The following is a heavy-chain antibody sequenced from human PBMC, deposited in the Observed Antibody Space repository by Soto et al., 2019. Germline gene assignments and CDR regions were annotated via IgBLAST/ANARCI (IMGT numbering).Heavy chain of an antibody. V-gene: IGHV3-15*07. CDR3: TKGLFDFWSGYYHNWFDP. D-gene: IGHD3-3*01. J-gene: IGHJ5*02. CDR1: GFTFSNAW. CDR2: IKSKTDGGTT. Sequence: EVQLVESGGGLVKPGGSLRLSCAASGFTFSNAWMNWVRQAPGKGLEWVGRIKSKTDGGTTDYAAPVKGRFTISRDDSKNTLYLQMNSLKNEDTAVYYCTKGLFDFWSGYYHNWFDPWGQGTLVTVSS.